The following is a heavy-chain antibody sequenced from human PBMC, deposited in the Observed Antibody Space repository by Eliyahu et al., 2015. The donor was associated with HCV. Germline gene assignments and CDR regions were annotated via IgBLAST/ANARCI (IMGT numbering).Heavy chain of an antibody. CDR2: INPSGGST. V-gene: IGHV1-46*01. J-gene: IGHJ4*02. CDR1: XXXFTSYY. CDR3: ARGRYDSSGFDY. Sequence: QVQLVQSGAEVKKPGASVKVSXKASXXXFTSYYMHWVRQAPGQGLEWMGIINPSGGSTSYAQKFQGRVTMTRDTSTSTVYMELSSLRSEDTAVYYCARGRYDSSGFDYWGQGTLVTVSS. D-gene: IGHD3-22*01.